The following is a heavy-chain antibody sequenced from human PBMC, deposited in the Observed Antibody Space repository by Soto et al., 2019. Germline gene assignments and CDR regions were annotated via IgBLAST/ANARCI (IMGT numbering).Heavy chain of an antibody. Sequence: VQLVESGGGLVQPGGSVRLSCVVSGFTFSSYGMHWVRQAPGKGLEWVAVISYDGSNKYYADSVKGRFTISRDNSKNTLYLQMNSLRAEDTAVYYCAKGTGGSSSWYPPGYWGQGTLVTVSS. V-gene: IGHV3-30*18. CDR2: ISYDGSNK. CDR3: AKGTGGSSSWYPPGY. CDR1: GFTFSSYG. J-gene: IGHJ4*02. D-gene: IGHD6-13*01.